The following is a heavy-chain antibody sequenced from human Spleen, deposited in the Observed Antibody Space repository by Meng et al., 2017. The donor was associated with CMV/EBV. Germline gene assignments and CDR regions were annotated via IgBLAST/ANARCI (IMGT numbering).Heavy chain of an antibody. CDR1: GFTFRNAW. CDR2: IKSKTEGGTV. CDR3: VKGGGTVVEGV. J-gene: IGHJ6*02. D-gene: IGHD2-15*01. V-gene: IGHV3-15*01. Sequence: GESLKISCAASGFTFRNAWMSWVRQAPGKRLEWVGHIKSKTEGGTVDYAAPVKGRFTISRDNSKNTLSLQMNSLRAEDTAVYYCVKGGGTVVEGVWGQGTTVTVSS.